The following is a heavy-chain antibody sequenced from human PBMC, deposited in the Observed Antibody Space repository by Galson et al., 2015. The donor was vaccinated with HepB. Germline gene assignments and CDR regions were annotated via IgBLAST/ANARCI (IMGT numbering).Heavy chain of an antibody. V-gene: IGHV3-30*18. J-gene: IGHJ6*03. CDR2: ISYDGSNK. D-gene: IGHD6-6*01. CDR1: GFTFSSYG. Sequence: SLRLSCAASGFTFSSYGMHWVRQAPGKGLEWVAVISYDGSNKYYADSVKGRFTISRDNSKNTLYLQMNSLRAEDTAVYYCAKDQEYSSSSAVYYYYYYMDVWGKGTTVTVSS. CDR3: AKDQEYSSSSAVYYYYYYMDV.